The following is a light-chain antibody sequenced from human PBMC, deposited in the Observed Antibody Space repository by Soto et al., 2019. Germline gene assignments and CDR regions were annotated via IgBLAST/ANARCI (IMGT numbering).Light chain of an antibody. CDR3: QQYDSYSPLT. J-gene: IGKJ4*01. V-gene: IGKV1-17*01. CDR2: AAS. Sequence: DIQMTQSPSSLSASIGDRVTITCRSSQVITNDLGWYQQEPGQAPKRLIYAASTLQSGVPSRFSGSGSGTEFTLTIRSLQPDDFATYYCQQYDSYSPLTFGGGTKVDIK. CDR1: QVITND.